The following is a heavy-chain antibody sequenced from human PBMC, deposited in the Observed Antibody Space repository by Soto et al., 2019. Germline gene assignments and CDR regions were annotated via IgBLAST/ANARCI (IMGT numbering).Heavy chain of an antibody. CDR2: SRSKANSYAT. D-gene: IGHD1-26*01. J-gene: IGHJ4*02. CDR1: GYTFSDAA. CDR3: ARLWSEREPNFDY. Sequence: VQLVESGGGLVQPGGSLKLSCAASGYTFSDAALHWVRQASGKGLEWVGRSRSKANSYATVYAESVKGRFTISRDDSKNTAYLKKNSLRTEDPAVYYFARLWSEREPNFDYLGQGTLVSVSS. V-gene: IGHV3-73*02.